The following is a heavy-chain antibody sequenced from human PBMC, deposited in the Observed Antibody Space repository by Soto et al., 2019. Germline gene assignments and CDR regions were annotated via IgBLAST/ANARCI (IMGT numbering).Heavy chain of an antibody. J-gene: IGHJ4*02. CDR3: ARHPPPSRGWAPT. D-gene: IGHD6-19*01. CDR1: GYTFTSYD. V-gene: IGHV1-8*01. Sequence: GASVKVSCKASGYTFTSYDINWVRQATGQGLEWMGWMNPNSGNTGYAQKFQGRVTMTRNTSISTAYMELSSLRSEDTAVYYCARHPPPSRGWAPTWGQGTLVTVSS. CDR2: MNPNSGNT.